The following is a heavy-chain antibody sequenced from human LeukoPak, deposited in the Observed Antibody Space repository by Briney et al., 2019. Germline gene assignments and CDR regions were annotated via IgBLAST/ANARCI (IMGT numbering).Heavy chain of an antibody. V-gene: IGHV3-48*04. CDR2: ISSSGSTI. Sequence: SGGSLRLSCAASGFTFNIFGMHWVRQAPGKGLEWVSYISSSGSTIYYADSVKGRFTISRDNAKNSLYLQMNSLRAEDTAVYYCARDLAPSYNGMDVWGQGTTVTASS. J-gene: IGHJ6*02. D-gene: IGHD2-15*01. CDR3: ARDLAPSYNGMDV. CDR1: GFTFNIFG.